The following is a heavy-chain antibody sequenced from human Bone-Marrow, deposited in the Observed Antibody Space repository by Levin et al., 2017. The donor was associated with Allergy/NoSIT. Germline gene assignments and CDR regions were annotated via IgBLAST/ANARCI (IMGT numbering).Heavy chain of an antibody. V-gene: IGHV1-8*01. CDR1: GYTFTSYD. D-gene: IGHD3-3*01. CDR3: ARSQPYYDFWRSSIYYYSGMDV. Sequence: GESLKISCKASGYTFTSYDINWVRQATGQGLEWMGWMNPNSGNTGYAQKFQGRVTMTRNTSISTAYMEQSSLRSEDTAVYYCARSQPYYDFWRSSIYYYSGMDVWGQGTTVTVSS. CDR2: MNPNSGNT. J-gene: IGHJ6*02.